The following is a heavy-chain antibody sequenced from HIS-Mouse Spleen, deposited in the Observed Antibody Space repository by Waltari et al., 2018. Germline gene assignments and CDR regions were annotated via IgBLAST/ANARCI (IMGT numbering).Heavy chain of an antibody. Sequence: SCAASGFTFSSYSMNWVRQAPGKGLEWVSSISSSSSYIYYADSVKGRFTISRDNAKNSLYLQMNSLRAEDTAVYYCARGSSSFPDYWGQGTLVTVSS. CDR3: ARGSSSFPDY. CDR1: GFTFSSYS. CDR2: ISSSSSYI. V-gene: IGHV3-21*01. J-gene: IGHJ4*02. D-gene: IGHD6-6*01.